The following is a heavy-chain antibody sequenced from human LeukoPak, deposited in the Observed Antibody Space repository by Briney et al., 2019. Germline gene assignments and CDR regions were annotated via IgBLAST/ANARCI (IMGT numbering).Heavy chain of an antibody. CDR2: MNPNSGNT. J-gene: IGHJ6*03. D-gene: IGHD2-2*01. V-gene: IGHV1-8*01. CDR1: GYTFTSYD. CDR3: ARGPSGCSSTSCYYYYYYMDV. Sequence: GASVKVSCKASGYTFTSYDINWVRQATGQGLEWMGWMNPNSGNTGYAQKFQGRVTMTSNTSKSTAYMELSSLRSEDTAVYYCARGPSGCSSTSCYYYYYYMDVWGKGTTVTVSS.